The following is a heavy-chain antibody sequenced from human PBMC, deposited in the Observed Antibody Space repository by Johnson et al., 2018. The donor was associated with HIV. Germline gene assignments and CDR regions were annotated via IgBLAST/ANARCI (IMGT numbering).Heavy chain of an antibody. Sequence: QVQLVESGGGVVQPGGSLRLSCVASGFTFSSYGMHWVRQAPGKGLEWVAFIRYDGSNKYYTESVKGRFTISRDNSKNTLYLQMNSLRAEDTAVYYCAKEGITMEVDIWGQGTMVTVSS. CDR1: GFTFSSYG. V-gene: IGHV3-30*02. CDR3: AKEGITMEVDI. J-gene: IGHJ3*02. CDR2: IRYDGSNK. D-gene: IGHD3-10*01.